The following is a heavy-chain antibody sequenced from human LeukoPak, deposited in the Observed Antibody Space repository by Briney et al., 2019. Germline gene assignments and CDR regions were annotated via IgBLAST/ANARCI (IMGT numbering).Heavy chain of an antibody. CDR1: GFTFSSYG. Sequence: GGSLRLSCAASGFTFSSYGMHWVRQAPGKGLEWVAVISYDGSNKYYADSVKGRFTISRDNSKNTLYLQMNSLRAEDTAVYYCAKEEKKMGYYYYYYMDVRGKGTTVTISS. D-gene: IGHD5-24*01. CDR3: AKEEKKMGYYYYYYMDV. V-gene: IGHV3-30*18. CDR2: ISYDGSNK. J-gene: IGHJ6*03.